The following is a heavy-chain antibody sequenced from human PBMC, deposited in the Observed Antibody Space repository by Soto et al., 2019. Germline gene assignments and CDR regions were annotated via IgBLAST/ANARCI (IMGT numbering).Heavy chain of an antibody. CDR2: TYYRSKWYN. D-gene: IGHD6-13*01. Sequence: PSQTLSLTCAISGDSVSGNTTAWSWIRQSPSRGLEWLGRTYYRSKWYNDYAVSVKSRITINPDTSKNQFSLQLNSVTPEDTAVYYCARGTAAAGYFDYWGQGTPVTVSS. CDR1: GDSVSGNTTA. J-gene: IGHJ4*02. V-gene: IGHV6-1*01. CDR3: ARGTAAAGYFDY.